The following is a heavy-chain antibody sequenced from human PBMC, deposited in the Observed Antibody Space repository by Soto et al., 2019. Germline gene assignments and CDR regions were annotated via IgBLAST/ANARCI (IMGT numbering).Heavy chain of an antibody. J-gene: IGHJ4*02. CDR2: IYYSGST. CDR1: GGSISSSSYY. D-gene: IGHD6-6*01. Sequence: QRQLQESGPGLVKPSETLSLTCTVSGGSISSSSYYWGWIRQPPGKGLEWIGSIYYSGSTYYNPSLKSRVTISVDTSKNQFSLKLSSVTAADTAVYDCARRTSSSPYFDSWCQGPLVTVSS. V-gene: IGHV4-39*01. CDR3: ARRTSSSPYFDS.